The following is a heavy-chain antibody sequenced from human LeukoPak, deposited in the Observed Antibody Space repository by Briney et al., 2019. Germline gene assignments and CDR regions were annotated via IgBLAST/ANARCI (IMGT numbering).Heavy chain of an antibody. CDR1: GGSFSGYY. D-gene: IGHD6-6*01. Sequence: SETLSLTCAVYGGSFSGYYWSWIRQSPGKGLEWIGEINHSGSTKYNPSLKNRVTISVDTSKNQFSLKLSSVTAEDTAVYYCAKDRSYSSSPYFDYWGQGTLVTVSS. J-gene: IGHJ4*02. V-gene: IGHV4-34*01. CDR3: AKDRSYSSSPYFDY. CDR2: INHSGST.